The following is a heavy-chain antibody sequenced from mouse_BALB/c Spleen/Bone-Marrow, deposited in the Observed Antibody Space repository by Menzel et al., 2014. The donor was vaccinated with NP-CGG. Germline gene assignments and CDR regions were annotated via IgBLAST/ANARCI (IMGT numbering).Heavy chain of an antibody. J-gene: IGHJ3*01. CDR3: ARLDLFAY. CDR1: GLNVKDTY. CDR2: IDPANGNT. Sequence: EVQLQQSGAALVKPGASVKLSCTASGLNVKDTYMHWVKQRPEQGLEWIGWIDPANGNTKYNPKFQDKFTITADTSSNTSYLQLSRLTSDDTSDYYCARLDLFAYWGQGTLVTVSA. V-gene: IGHV14-3*02.